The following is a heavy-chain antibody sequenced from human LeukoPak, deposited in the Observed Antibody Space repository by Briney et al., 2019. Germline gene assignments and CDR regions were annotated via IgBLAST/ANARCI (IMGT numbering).Heavy chain of an antibody. V-gene: IGHV1-69*05. Sequence: SVKVSCKASGGTFSSYAISWVRQAPGQGLEWMGGIIPIFGTANYAQKFQGRVTITTDESTSTAYMELSSLRSEDTAVYYCARFLYPAYSSSFTNDAFDIWGQGTMVTVPS. CDR1: GGTFSSYA. CDR2: IIPIFGTA. J-gene: IGHJ3*02. D-gene: IGHD6-6*01. CDR3: ARFLYPAYSSSFTNDAFDI.